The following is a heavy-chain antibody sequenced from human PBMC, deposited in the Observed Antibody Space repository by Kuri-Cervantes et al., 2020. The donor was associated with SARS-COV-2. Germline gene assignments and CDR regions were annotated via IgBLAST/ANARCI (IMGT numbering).Heavy chain of an antibody. CDR3: IAYPHGWVTGGGF. Sequence: SETLSLTCTVSGGSISSSDNYFWGWIRQPPGKGLEWIATIHSGGNTYYNVSLWSRLTMSVDTSKNQFSLRLTSVTAADMAVYYCIAYPHGWVTGGGFWGQGTLVTVSS. CDR2: IHSGGNT. J-gene: IGHJ4*02. V-gene: IGHV4-39*03. D-gene: IGHD6-19*01. CDR1: GGSISSSDNYF.